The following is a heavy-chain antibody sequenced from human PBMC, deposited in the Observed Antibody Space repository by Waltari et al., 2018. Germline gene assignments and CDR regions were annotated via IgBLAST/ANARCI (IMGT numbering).Heavy chain of an antibody. CDR1: GGSFSGYY. CDR2: INHSGST. CDR3: ARGRGTMVRGVINYFDY. D-gene: IGHD3-10*01. J-gene: IGHJ4*02. V-gene: IGHV4-34*01. Sequence: QVQLQQWGAGLLKPSETLSLTCAVYGGSFSGYYWSWIRQPPGKGLEWIGEINHSGSTNHNPSLKSRVTISVDTSKNQFSLKLSSVTAADTAVYYCARGRGTMVRGVINYFDYWGQGTLVTVSS.